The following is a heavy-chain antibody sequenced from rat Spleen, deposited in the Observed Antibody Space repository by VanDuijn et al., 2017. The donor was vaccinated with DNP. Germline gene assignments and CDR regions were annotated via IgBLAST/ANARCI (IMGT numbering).Heavy chain of an antibody. J-gene: IGHJ2*01. Sequence: EVQLVESGGGLVQPGRSLKLSCAASGFTFSYYGMAWIRQVPGKGLEWVASITSSGGSTYYGDSVKGRFTISRDNAKSTLYLQMNSLRSEDTATYYCARHYGGYLYFFDYWGHGVMVTVSS. CDR3: ARHYGGYLYFFDY. D-gene: IGHD1-11*01. CDR1: GFTFSYYG. V-gene: IGHV5S23*01. CDR2: ITSSGGST.